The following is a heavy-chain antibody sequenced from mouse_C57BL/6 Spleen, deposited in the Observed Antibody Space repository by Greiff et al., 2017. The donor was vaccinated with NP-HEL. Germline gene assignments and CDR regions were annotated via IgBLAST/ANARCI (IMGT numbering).Heavy chain of an antibody. J-gene: IGHJ2*01. V-gene: IGHV1-72*01. CDR2: IDPNSGGT. CDR3: ATFITTVVAPFDY. Sequence: QVQLKQSGAELVKPGASVKLSCKASGYTFTSYWMHWVKQRPGRGLEWIGRIDPNSGGTKYNEKFKSKATLTVDKPSSTAYMQLSSLTSEDSAVYYCATFITTVVAPFDYWGQGTTLTVSS. D-gene: IGHD1-1*01. CDR1: GYTFTSYW.